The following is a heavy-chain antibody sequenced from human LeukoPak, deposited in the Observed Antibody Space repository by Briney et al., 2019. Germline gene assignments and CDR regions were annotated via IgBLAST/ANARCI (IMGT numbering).Heavy chain of an antibody. J-gene: IGHJ6*02. CDR1: GFTFSSYA. CDR2: ISGSGGST. CDR3: AKEEWELHYYYYGMDV. Sequence: GGSLRLPCAASGFTFSSYAMSWVRQAPGKGLEWVSAISGSGGSTYYADSVKGRFTISRDNSKNTLYLQMNSLRAEDTAVYYCAKEEWELHYYYYGMDVWGQGTTVTVSS. V-gene: IGHV3-23*01. D-gene: IGHD1-26*01.